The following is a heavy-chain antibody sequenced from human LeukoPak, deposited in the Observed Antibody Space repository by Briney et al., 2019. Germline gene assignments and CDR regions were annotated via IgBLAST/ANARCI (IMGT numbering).Heavy chain of an antibody. J-gene: IGHJ5*02. V-gene: IGHV2-5*01. D-gene: IGHD5-18*01. Sequence: SGPALVKPTQTLTLTCTFSGFSLSTSGVGVAWIRQPPGKALEWLGIIYWNDDKRYSPSLRSRLTITKDTSKNHVVLTMTNMDPVDTATYYCAHRGYTYAFDPWGQGTLVTVSS. CDR1: GFSLSTSGVG. CDR2: IYWNDDK. CDR3: AHRGYTYAFDP.